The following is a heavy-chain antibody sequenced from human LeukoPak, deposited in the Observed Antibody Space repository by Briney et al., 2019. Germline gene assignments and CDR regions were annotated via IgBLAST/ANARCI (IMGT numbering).Heavy chain of an antibody. D-gene: IGHD3-22*01. V-gene: IGHV1-69*05. CDR3: ARGTLPPRTMIVVVQTAYYFDY. CDR1: GYTFTSYD. Sequence: SAKVSCKASGYTFTSYDINWVRQATGQGLEWMGGIIPIFGTANYAQKFQGRVTITTDESTSTAYMELSSLRSEDTAVYYCARGTLPPRTMIVVVQTAYYFDYWGQGTLVTVSS. J-gene: IGHJ4*02. CDR2: IIPIFGTA.